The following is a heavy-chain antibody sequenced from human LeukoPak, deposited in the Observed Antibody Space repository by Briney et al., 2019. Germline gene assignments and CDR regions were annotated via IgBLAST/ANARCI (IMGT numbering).Heavy chain of an antibody. J-gene: IGHJ5*02. V-gene: IGHV3-23*01. CDR3: ARGFILRYFDWVWFDP. CDR1: GFTFNNYA. Sequence: QAGGSLRLSCAASGFTFNNYAMNWVRQAPGKGLEWVSAITIGGTDTFYVDSVKGRFTISRDNSKNTLYLQMNSLRAEDTAVYYCARGFILRYFDWVWFDPWGQGTLVTVSS. D-gene: IGHD3-9*01. CDR2: ITIGGTDT.